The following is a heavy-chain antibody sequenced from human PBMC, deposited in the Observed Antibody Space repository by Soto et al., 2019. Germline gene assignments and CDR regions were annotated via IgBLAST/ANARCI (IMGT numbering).Heavy chain of an antibody. Sequence: SSETLSLTCAVYGGSFSGYYWSWIRKSAGKGLEWIGRIYATGTTDYNPSLKSRVMMSVDTSKKQFSLRLRSVTAADTAVYYCVRDGTKTLRDWFDPWGQGMSVTVSS. CDR1: GGSFSGYY. CDR2: IYATGTT. CDR3: VRDGTKTLRDWFDP. J-gene: IGHJ5*02. D-gene: IGHD1-1*01. V-gene: IGHV4-59*10.